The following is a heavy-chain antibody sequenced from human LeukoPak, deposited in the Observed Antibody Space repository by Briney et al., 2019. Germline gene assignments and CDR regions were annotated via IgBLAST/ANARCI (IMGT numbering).Heavy chain of an antibody. J-gene: IGHJ6*02. Sequence: GGSLRLSCAASGFTFSSYAMHWVRQAPGKGLEWVAVISYDGSNKHYADSVKGRFTIFRDNSKNTLYLQMNSLRAEDTAMYYCARAGYYGSGSYPRLSYYGMDVWGQGTTVTVSS. CDR1: GFTFSSYA. CDR2: ISYDGSNK. V-gene: IGHV3-30-3*01. CDR3: ARAGYYGSGSYPRLSYYGMDV. D-gene: IGHD3-10*01.